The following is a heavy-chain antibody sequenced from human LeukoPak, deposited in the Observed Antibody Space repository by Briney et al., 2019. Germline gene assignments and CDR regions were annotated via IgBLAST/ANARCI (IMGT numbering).Heavy chain of an antibody. CDR2: IIPILGIA. CDR3: ARDMDILTGYQQYYYYYGMDV. J-gene: IGHJ6*02. Sequence: ASVKVSCKASRGTFSSYAISWVRQAPGQGLEWMGRIIPILGIANYAQKFQGRVTITADKSTSTAYMELSSLRSEDTAVYYCARDMDILTGYQQYYYYYGMDVWGQGTTVTVSS. D-gene: IGHD3-9*01. CDR1: RGTFSSYA. V-gene: IGHV1-69*04.